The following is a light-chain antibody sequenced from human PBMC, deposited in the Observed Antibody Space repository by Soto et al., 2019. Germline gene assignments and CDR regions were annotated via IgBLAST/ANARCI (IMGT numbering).Light chain of an antibody. J-gene: IGLJ2*01. Sequence: QPVLTQPRSVSGSPGQSVTISCTGTSSDVGGYNYVSWYQQHPGKAPKLMIYDVNKRPSGVPDRFSGSKSDNTASLTISGLQAEDEADYYCCSYAGSYTLVFGGGTKLTVL. CDR3: CSYAGSYTLV. V-gene: IGLV2-11*01. CDR1: SSDVGGYNY. CDR2: DVN.